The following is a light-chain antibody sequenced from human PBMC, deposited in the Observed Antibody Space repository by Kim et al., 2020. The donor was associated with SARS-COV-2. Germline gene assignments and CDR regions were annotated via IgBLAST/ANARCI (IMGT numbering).Light chain of an antibody. CDR1: RSDVGAYVY. J-gene: IGLJ1*01. CDR3: SSYARCGTFV. V-gene: IGLV2-14*03. CDR2: DVS. Sequence: GMSITLPCTGTRSDVGAYVYVSWYQQHPGKAPKLLIYDVSERPSGLSNRFSGSKSGNTASLTISGLQAEDEADYFCSSYARCGTFVFGTGTKVTVL.